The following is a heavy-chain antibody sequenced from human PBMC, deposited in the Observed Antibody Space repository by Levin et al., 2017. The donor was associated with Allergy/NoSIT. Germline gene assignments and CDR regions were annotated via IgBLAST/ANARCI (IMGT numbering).Heavy chain of an antibody. D-gene: IGHD2-2*01. V-gene: IGHV3-30*04. CDR3: ARNLGYCSSTSCSGRLVVRTYCTNGVCPYYYYGMDV. J-gene: IGHJ6*02. CDR2: ISYDGSNK. Sequence: GGSLRLSCAASGFTFSSYAMHWVRQAPGKGLEWVAVISYDGSNKYYADSVKGRFTISRDNSKNTLYLQMNSLRAEDTAVYYCARNLGYCSSTSCSGRLVVRTYCTNGVCPYYYYGMDVWGQGTTVTVSS. CDR1: GFTFSSYA.